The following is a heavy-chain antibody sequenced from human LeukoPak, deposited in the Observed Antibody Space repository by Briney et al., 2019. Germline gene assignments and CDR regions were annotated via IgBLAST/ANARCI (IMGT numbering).Heavy chain of an antibody. CDR2: IKPDVTTT. Sequence: GGSLRLSCAASGFTFSTYWMHWVRQAPGKGLVWVSGIKPDVTTTNYADSVKGRFTISRDNAKNTLFLQMNRLRAEDTAVYYGARSRFCTSGGCYYDCWGQGILVTVSS. CDR3: ARSRFCTSGGCYYDC. D-gene: IGHD2-8*01. J-gene: IGHJ4*02. CDR1: GFTFSTYW. V-gene: IGHV3-74*01.